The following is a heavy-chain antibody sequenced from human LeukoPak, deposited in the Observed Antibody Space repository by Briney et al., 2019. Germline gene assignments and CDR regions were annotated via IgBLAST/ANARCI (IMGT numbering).Heavy chain of an antibody. CDR2: IWYDGSNK. J-gene: IGHJ4*02. Sequence: PGGSLRLSCAASGFTFSSYGMHWVRQAPGKGLEWVAVIWYDGSNKYYADSVKGRFTISRDNSKNTLYLQMNSLRAEDTAVYYCAKDQYYDILTDWGQGTLVTVSS. D-gene: IGHD3-9*01. CDR1: GFTFSSYG. V-gene: IGHV3-33*06. CDR3: AKDQYYDILTD.